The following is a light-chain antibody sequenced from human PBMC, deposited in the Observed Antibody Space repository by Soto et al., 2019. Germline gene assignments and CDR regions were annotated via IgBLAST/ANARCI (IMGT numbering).Light chain of an antibody. CDR1: SSDVGGYKY. Sequence: QSALTQPASVSGSPGQSITISCTGTSSDVGGYKYVSWYQQHPGKAPKLMIYEVSNRPSGVSNRFSGSKSGNTASLTISGLPAEDEADYYCSSYASSSTLVFGGGIKLTVL. J-gene: IGLJ2*01. CDR3: SSYASSSTLV. CDR2: EVS. V-gene: IGLV2-14*01.